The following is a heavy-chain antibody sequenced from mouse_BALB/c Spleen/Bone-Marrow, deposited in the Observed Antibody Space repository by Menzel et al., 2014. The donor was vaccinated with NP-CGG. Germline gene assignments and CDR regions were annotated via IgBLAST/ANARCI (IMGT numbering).Heavy chain of an antibody. CDR1: GFTFSSFG. CDR3: ARKGAMITHYYAMDY. Sequence: EVMLVESGGGLVQPGGSRKLSCAASGFTFSSFGMHWVRQAPEKGLEWVAYISNGSSTIYYADTVKGRFTISRDTPKNTLFLQMTSLRSEDTDMYYCARKGAMITHYYAMDYWGQGTSVTVSS. CDR2: ISNGSSTI. J-gene: IGHJ4*01. D-gene: IGHD2-4*01. V-gene: IGHV5-17*02.